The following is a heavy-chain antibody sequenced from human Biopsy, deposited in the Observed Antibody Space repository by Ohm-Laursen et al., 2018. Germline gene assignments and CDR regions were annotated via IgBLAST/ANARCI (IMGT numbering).Heavy chain of an antibody. D-gene: IGHD3-22*01. CDR3: ARDRGYYSDRTVPGYFDL. J-gene: IGHJ2*01. V-gene: IGHV4-59*01. CDR2: VYYTGST. CDR1: GESISSYY. Sequence: SDTLSLTCTVSGESISSYYWSWIRQPPGKGLQWIGYVYYTGSTDYNPSLQSRVTISVDTSKNHFSLRLRSVTPADTAIYYCARDRGYYSDRTVPGYFDLWGRGTLVTVSS.